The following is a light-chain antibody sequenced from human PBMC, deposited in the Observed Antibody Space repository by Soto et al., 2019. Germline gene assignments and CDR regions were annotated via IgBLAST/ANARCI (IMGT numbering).Light chain of an antibody. CDR3: LQYGTSPPGT. V-gene: IGKV3-20*01. J-gene: IGKJ2*01. Sequence: EVVLTQSPGTLSLSPGEGATLSCRASQSVTSSYIAWYQQKPRQPPRLLIFDTSNRATGIPDRYSGSGSAADFTLTISRLEPEDCAVYYCLQYGTSPPGTFGPGTRLEMK. CDR1: QSVTSSY. CDR2: DTS.